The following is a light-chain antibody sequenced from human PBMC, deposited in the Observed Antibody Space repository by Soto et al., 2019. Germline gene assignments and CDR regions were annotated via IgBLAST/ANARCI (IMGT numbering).Light chain of an antibody. CDR1: QSISSR. CDR2: KAS. Sequence: DIQMTQSPSTLSASVGDRVTITCRASQSISSRLAWYQQKPGKAPKLLIYKASSLESGVPSRFSGSESGTEFTLTISSLQPDDCATYYCQQYNSYPWTFGQGTKVEIK. J-gene: IGKJ1*01. CDR3: QQYNSYPWT. V-gene: IGKV1-5*03.